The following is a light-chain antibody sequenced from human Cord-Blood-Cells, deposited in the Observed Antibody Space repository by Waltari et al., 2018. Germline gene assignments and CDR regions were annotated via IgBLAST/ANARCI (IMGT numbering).Light chain of an antibody. CDR2: AAS. CDR3: QQSYSTPQT. CDR1: QSISSY. V-gene: IGKV1-39*01. J-gene: IGKJ1*01. Sequence: DIQMTQSPSSLSASVGDRVTITCRASQSISSYLNWYQQKPGKAPKLLIYAASRLQSGVPSRCSGSGSGTDFTLTISSLQPEDFATYYCQQSYSTPQTFGQGTKVEIK.